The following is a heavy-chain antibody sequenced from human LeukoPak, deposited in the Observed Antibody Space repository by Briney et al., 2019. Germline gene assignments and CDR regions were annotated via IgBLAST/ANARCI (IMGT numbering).Heavy chain of an antibody. D-gene: IGHD1-26*01. CDR1: GGSISTYY. CDR3: ARYGRLRSSQSNWFDP. J-gene: IGHJ5*02. V-gene: IGHV4-59*08. Sequence: PSETLSLTCTVSGGSISTYYWSWIRQPPGKGLEWIGYIYSSGITNYSPSLKSRVTMSVDTSKNQFSLKVNSVTAADTALYYCARYGRLRSSQSNWFDPWGQGTLVSVSS. CDR2: IYSSGIT.